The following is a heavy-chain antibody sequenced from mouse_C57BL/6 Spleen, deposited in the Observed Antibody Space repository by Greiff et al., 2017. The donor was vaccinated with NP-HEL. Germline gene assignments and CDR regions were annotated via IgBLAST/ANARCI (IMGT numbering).Heavy chain of an antibody. Sequence: VQLQQPGAELVKPGASVKMSCKASGYTFTSYWITWVKQRPGQGLEWIGDIYPGSGSTNYNEKFKSKATLTVDTSSSTAYMQLSSLTSEDSAVYYCARNYYGNLYYAMDYWGQGTSVTVSS. J-gene: IGHJ4*01. CDR1: GYTFTSYW. V-gene: IGHV1-55*01. CDR2: IYPGSGST. CDR3: ARNYYGNLYYAMDY. D-gene: IGHD2-1*01.